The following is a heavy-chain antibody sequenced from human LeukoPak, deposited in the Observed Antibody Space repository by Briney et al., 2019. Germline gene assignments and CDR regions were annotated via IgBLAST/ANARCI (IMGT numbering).Heavy chain of an antibody. CDR2: IYYSGST. V-gene: IGHV4-61*01. D-gene: IGHD3-10*01. J-gene: IGHJ4*02. Sequence: PSETLSLTCTVSGGSVSSGSYYWSWIRQPPRKGLEWIGYIYYSGSTNYNPSLKSRVTISVDTSKNQFSLKVTSVTAADTAVYYCARRGGSGRSFDYWGQGTLVTVSS. CDR1: GGSVSSGSYY. CDR3: ARRGGSGRSFDY.